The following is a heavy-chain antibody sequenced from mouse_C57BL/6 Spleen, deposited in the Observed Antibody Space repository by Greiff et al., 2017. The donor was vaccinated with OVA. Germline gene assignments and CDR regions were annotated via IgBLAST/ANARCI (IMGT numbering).Heavy chain of an antibody. J-gene: IGHJ1*03. Sequence: EVKLEESGEGLVKPGGSLKLSCAASGFTFSSYAMSWVRQTPEKRLEWVAYISSGGDYIYYADTVKGRFTISRDNARNTLYLQMSSLKSEDTAMYYCTRGVGYYGSSNWYFDVWGTGTTVTVSS. CDR2: ISSGGDYI. D-gene: IGHD1-1*01. V-gene: IGHV5-9-1*02. CDR1: GFTFSSYA. CDR3: TRGVGYYGSSNWYFDV.